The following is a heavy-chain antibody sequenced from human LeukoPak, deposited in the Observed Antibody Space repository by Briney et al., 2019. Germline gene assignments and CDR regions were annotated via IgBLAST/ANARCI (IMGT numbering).Heavy chain of an antibody. J-gene: IGHJ4*02. Sequence: ASVKVSCKASGYTFTSYGISWVRQAPGQGLKWMGWISAYNGNTNYAQKLQGRVTMTTDTSTSTAYMELRSLRSDDTAVYYCARDTPHLHYDYVWGSYRYTLDYWGQGTLVTVSS. V-gene: IGHV1-18*01. D-gene: IGHD3-16*02. CDR2: ISAYNGNT. CDR3: ARDTPHLHYDYVWGSYRYTLDY. CDR1: GYTFTSYG.